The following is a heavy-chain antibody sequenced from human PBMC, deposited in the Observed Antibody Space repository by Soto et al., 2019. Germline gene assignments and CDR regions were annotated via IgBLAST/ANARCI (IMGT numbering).Heavy chain of an antibody. Sequence: SETLSLTSTVSGGSISSGFYYWSWLRQHPGKGLEWIGYIYYSGSTYYNPSLKSRVTISVDTSKNQFSLKLSSVTAADTAVYYCARHPSDFWFDPWGQGTLVTVSS. J-gene: IGHJ5*02. D-gene: IGHD2-21*02. CDR3: ARHPSDFWFDP. V-gene: IGHV4-39*01. CDR1: GGSISSGFYY. CDR2: IYYSGST.